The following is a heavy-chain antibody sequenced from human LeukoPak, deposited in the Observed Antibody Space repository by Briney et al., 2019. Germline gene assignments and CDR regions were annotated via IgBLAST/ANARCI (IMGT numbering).Heavy chain of an antibody. D-gene: IGHD6-13*01. CDR3: AKGVLYSSSWYVDY. CDR2: ISDSGGST. Sequence: GGSLRLSCAASGFTFSNYAMSWVRQAPGKGLEWVSLISDSGGSTFYADSMKGRFTISRDNSKNTLYLQMNSLRAEDTAVYYCAKGVLYSSSWYVDYWGQGTLATVSS. V-gene: IGHV3-23*01. CDR1: GFTFSNYA. J-gene: IGHJ4*02.